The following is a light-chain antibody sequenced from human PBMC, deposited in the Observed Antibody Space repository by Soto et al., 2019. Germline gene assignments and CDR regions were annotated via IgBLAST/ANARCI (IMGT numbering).Light chain of an antibody. CDR2: KAS. J-gene: IGKJ4*01. V-gene: IGKV1-5*03. CDR3: QQYDSYALT. Sequence: DIQMTQSPSTLSASVGDRVTITCRASQSISSWLAWYQQKPGKAPKLLIYKASTLESGVPSRFSGSGSGTEFTPTISSLQPDDSATYYCQQYDSYALTFGGGTKGEIK. CDR1: QSISSW.